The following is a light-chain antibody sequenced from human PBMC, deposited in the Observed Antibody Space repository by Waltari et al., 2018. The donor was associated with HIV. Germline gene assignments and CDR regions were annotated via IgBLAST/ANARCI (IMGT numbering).Light chain of an antibody. CDR1: SSNIGSNY. CDR3: AAWDNSLSDPV. CDR2: STH. Sequence: QSVLTPPPSASGTPGQRVTISCSGSSSNIGSNYVHWYQQLPATPPTLLIYSTHQRPSGVADRFSGSKNGTSAALAISGLRYEDEADYYCAAWDNSLSDPVFGGGTKLTVL. V-gene: IGLV1-47*02. J-gene: IGLJ3*02.